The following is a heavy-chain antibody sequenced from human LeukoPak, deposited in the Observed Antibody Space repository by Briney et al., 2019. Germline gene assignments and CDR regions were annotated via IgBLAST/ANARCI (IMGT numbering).Heavy chain of an antibody. J-gene: IGHJ4*02. D-gene: IGHD3-22*01. CDR1: GGSISSGGYY. Sequence: SETLSLTCTVSGGSISSGGYYWSWIRQHPGKGLEWIGYIYHSGSTYYNPSLKSRVTISVDRSKNQFSLKPSSVTAADTAVYYCARDGYYDSSPSTPFYYWGQGTLVTVSS. V-gene: IGHV4-30-2*01. CDR2: IYHSGST. CDR3: ARDGYYDSSPSTPFYY.